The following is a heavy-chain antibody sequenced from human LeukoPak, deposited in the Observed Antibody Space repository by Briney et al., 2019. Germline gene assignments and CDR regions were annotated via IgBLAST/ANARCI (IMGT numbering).Heavy chain of an antibody. CDR1: GFTFSSYG. Sequence: GGSLRLSCAASGFTFSSYGMHWVRQAPGKGLEWVAFIRFDGSNKYYADSVKGRFTISRANSKNTLYLQMNSLRAEDTAVYYCARVRVTGYSNFAYWGQGTLVTVSS. D-gene: IGHD3-9*01. CDR3: ARVRVTGYSNFAY. J-gene: IGHJ4*02. V-gene: IGHV3-30*02. CDR2: IRFDGSNK.